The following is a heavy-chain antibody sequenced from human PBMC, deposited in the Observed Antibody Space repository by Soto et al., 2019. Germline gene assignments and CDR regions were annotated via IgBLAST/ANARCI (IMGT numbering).Heavy chain of an antibody. CDR3: ASHYDLWSGYLSPVDY. CDR1: GYTFSDYY. V-gene: IGHV3-11*01. J-gene: IGHJ4*02. Sequence: GGSLRLSCAASGYTFSDYYLSWIHQAPGKGLEWISYIDTSSTKIYYADSVKGRFTISRDNGKNSLFLEMNSLRVEDTAVYFCASHYDLWSGYLSPVDYWGQGTLVTVSS. CDR2: IDTSSTKI. D-gene: IGHD3-3*01.